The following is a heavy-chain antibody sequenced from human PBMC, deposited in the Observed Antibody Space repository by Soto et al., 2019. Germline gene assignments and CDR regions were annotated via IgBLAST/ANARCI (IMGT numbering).Heavy chain of an antibody. CDR3: AKDYGSGSYYKKRGHYYGMDV. V-gene: IGHV3-48*01. CDR1: GFTFSSYS. D-gene: IGHD3-10*01. Sequence: GGSLRLSCAASGFTFSSYSMNWVRQAPGKGLEWVSYISSSSSTIYYADSVKGRFTISRDNAKNSLYLQMNSLRAEDTAVYYCAKDYGSGSYYKKRGHYYGMDVWGQCTTLTVSS. J-gene: IGHJ6*02. CDR2: ISSSSSTI.